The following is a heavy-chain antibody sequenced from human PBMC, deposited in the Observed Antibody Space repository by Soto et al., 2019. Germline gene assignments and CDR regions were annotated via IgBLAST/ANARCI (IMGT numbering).Heavy chain of an antibody. CDR1: GFTFSSYS. CDR2: ISSSSSYI. V-gene: IGHV3-21*01. D-gene: IGHD6-13*01. CDR3: ARGTPIAAGSFDY. J-gene: IGHJ4*02. Sequence: PGGSLRLSCAASGFTFSSYSMNWVRQAPGKGLEWVSSISSSSSYIYYADSVKGRFTISRDNAKNSLYLQMNSLRAEDTAVYYCARGTPIAAGSFDYWGQGTLVTVSS.